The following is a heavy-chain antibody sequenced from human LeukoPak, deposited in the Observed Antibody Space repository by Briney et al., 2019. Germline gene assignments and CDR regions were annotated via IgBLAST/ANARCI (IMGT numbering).Heavy chain of an antibody. CDR2: INPNSGGT. CDR1: GYTFTGYY. J-gene: IGHJ5*02. V-gene: IGHV1-2*02. CDR3: ARVRAPGGTRAWFDP. D-gene: IGHD1-7*01. Sequence: ASVKVSCKASGYTFTGYYMHWVRQAPGQGLEWMGWINPNSGGTNYAQKFQGRVTMTRDTSISTAYMELSRLRSDDTAVYYCARVRAPGGTRAWFDPWGRGTLVTVSS.